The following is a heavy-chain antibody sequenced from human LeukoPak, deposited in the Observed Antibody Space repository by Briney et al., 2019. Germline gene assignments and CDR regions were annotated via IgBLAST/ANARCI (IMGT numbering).Heavy chain of an antibody. D-gene: IGHD1-26*01. CDR1: GFTFSSYA. Sequence: PGGSLRLSCAASGFTFSSYAMSWVRQAPGKGLEWVSAISGSGGSTYYADSVEGRFAISRDNSKNTLYLQMNSLRVEDTAVYYCAKGGATVIDYWGQGTLVTVSS. CDR3: AKGGATVIDY. CDR2: ISGSGGST. V-gene: IGHV3-23*01. J-gene: IGHJ4*02.